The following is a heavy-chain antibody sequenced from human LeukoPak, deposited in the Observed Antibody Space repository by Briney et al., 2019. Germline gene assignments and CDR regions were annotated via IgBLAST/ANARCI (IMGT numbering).Heavy chain of an antibody. D-gene: IGHD1-26*01. CDR3: ARARSPTLGYFDL. J-gene: IGHJ2*01. CDR2: IGTAGDT. CDR1: GFTFSSYD. Sequence: GGSLRLSCAASGFTFSSYDMHWVRQATGKGLEWVSGIGTAGDTYYLGSVKGRFTISRENAQNSLYLQMNSLRAGDTAVYYCARARSPTLGYFDLWGRGTLVTVSS. V-gene: IGHV3-13*01.